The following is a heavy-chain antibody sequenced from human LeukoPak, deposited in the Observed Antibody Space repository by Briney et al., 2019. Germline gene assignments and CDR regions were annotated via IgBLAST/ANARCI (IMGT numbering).Heavy chain of an antibody. Sequence: GGSLGLSCVASEFTFSSYAMSWVRQAPGKGLEWVSGISGSGDNTYYADSVKGRFTISRDNSKNTLYVQVNSLGTEDTAAYYCAKGSYYDSSGSFYFDYWGQGTLVTVSS. CDR1: EFTFSSYA. D-gene: IGHD3-22*01. V-gene: IGHV3-23*01. J-gene: IGHJ4*02. CDR2: ISGSGDNT. CDR3: AKGSYYDSSGSFYFDY.